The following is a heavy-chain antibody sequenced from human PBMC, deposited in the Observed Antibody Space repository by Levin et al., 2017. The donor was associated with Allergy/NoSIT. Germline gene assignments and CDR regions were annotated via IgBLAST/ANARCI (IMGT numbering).Heavy chain of an antibody. J-gene: IGHJ5*02. CDR1: AFTFSSYA. CDR2: VTGSGGAT. Sequence: GESLKISCAASAFTFSSYAMSWVRQAPGKGLEWVSAVTGSGGATYYADSVKGRFTISRDNSKNTLYLQMNSLTAEDTAIYYCPGIMGYWFDPWGQGTLVTVSS. D-gene: IGHD3-16*01. CDR3: PGIMGYWFDP. V-gene: IGHV3-23*01.